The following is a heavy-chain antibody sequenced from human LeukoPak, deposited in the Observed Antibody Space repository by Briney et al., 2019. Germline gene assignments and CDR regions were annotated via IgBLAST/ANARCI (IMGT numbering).Heavy chain of an antibody. CDR3: AKDSGNSGWYVDN. V-gene: IGHV3-23*01. CDR2: ISSSGAGT. D-gene: IGHD6-19*01. Sequence: GGSLRLSCAASGFTFSSYAMRWVRQAPRKGLEWVSSISSSGAGTYYADSVKGRFTISRDNSKNTVYLQMNSLRAEDTAVYYCAKDSGNSGWYVDNWGQGTLVTVSS. J-gene: IGHJ4*02. CDR1: GFTFSSYA.